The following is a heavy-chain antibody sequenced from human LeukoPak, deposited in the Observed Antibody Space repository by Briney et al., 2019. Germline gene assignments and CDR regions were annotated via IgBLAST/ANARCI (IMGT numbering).Heavy chain of an antibody. V-gene: IGHV4-38-2*01. CDR1: GYSISSGYY. J-gene: IGHJ4*02. Sequence: SETLFLTCAVSGYSISSGYYWGWIRQPPGKGLEWIGGIYHSGSTYYNPSLKSRVTISVDTSKNQFSLKLSSVTAADTAVYYCARVRRYCSSTSCYAIDYWGQGTLVTVSS. CDR2: IYHSGST. D-gene: IGHD2-2*01. CDR3: ARVRRYCSSTSCYAIDY.